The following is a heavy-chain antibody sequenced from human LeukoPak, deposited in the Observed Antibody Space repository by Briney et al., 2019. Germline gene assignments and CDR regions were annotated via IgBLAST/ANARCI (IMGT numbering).Heavy chain of an antibody. CDR2: INTNTGNP. CDR3: ARDRRRYGSSWYGTYHWFDP. Sequence: ASVKVSCKASGYTFTSYAMNWVRQAPGQGLEWMGWINTNTGNPTYAQGFTGWFVFSLDTSVSTAYLQISSLKAEDTAVYYCARDRRRYGSSWYGTYHWFDPWGQGTLVTVSS. J-gene: IGHJ5*02. D-gene: IGHD6-13*01. CDR1: GYTFTSYA. V-gene: IGHV7-4-1*02.